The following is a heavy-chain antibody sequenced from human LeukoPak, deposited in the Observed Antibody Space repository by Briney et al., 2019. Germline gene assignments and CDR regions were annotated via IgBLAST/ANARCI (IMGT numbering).Heavy chain of an antibody. V-gene: IGHV4-59*01. CDR2: IYHSGST. J-gene: IGHJ3*02. D-gene: IGHD3-10*01. Sequence: SETLSLTCTVSGGSISSYYWSWIRQPPGKGLEWIGSIYHSGSTYYNPSLKSRVTISVDTSKNQFSLKLSSVTAADTAVYYCARGPYGSGSYYDPTSYAFDIWGQGTMVTVSS. CDR1: GGSISSYY. CDR3: ARGPYGSGSYYDPTSYAFDI.